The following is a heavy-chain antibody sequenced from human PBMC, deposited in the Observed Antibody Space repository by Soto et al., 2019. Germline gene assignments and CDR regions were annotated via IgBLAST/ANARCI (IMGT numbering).Heavy chain of an antibody. CDR1: GFTFSSYW. CDR3: AREGQVRRRWSATGYYGMDV. V-gene: IGHV3-7*01. Sequence: GGSLRLSCAASGFTFSSYWMSCVRQAPGKGLEWVAKIKQDGSEKYYVDSVKGRFTISRANANDSLYLQMNSLRAEDTAVYYCAREGQVRRRWSATGYYGMDVWGQGTTVTVSS. D-gene: IGHD1-26*01. CDR2: IKQDGSEK. J-gene: IGHJ6*02.